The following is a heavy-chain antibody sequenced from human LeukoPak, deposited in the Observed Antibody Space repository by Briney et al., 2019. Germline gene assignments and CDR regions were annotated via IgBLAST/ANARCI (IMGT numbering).Heavy chain of an antibody. CDR3: AKDIGAVAGYAFDI. D-gene: IGHD6-19*01. Sequence: GRSLRLSCAASGFTFDDYAMHWVRQAPGKGLEWVSGISWNSGSIGYADSVKGRFTISRDNAKNSLYLQMNSLRAEDTALYYCAKDIGAVAGYAFDIWGRGTMVTVS. J-gene: IGHJ3*02. CDR2: ISWNSGSI. V-gene: IGHV3-9*01. CDR1: GFTFDDYA.